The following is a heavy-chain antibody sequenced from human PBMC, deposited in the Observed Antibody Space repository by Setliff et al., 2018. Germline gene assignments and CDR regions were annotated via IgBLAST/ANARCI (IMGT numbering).Heavy chain of an antibody. CDR2: VYYSGAA. Sequence: SETLSLTCSVSGDSISAASIMAWIRQPPGKGLEFIGYVYYSGAAKYDPSLKSRVTMSVDTSKTQFSLKLRSVTAADTAVYYCARGGTFRYFDFWGQGAPVTVSS. J-gene: IGHJ4*02. CDR1: GDSISAAS. D-gene: IGHD5-12*01. CDR3: ARGGTFRYFDF. V-gene: IGHV4-59*01.